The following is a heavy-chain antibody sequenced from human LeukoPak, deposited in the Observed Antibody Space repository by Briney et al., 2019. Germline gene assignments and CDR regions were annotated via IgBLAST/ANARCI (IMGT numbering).Heavy chain of an antibody. Sequence: PGGSLRFSCAASGFNFSSYSLNWVRQAPGKGLEWVSYISSSTRRIYYADSVKGRFTISRDSAKNSLYLQMNSLRDEDTAVYYCARAFDYWGQGTLVAVSS. CDR1: GFNFSSYS. CDR2: ISSSTRRI. J-gene: IGHJ4*02. V-gene: IGHV3-48*02. CDR3: ARAFDY.